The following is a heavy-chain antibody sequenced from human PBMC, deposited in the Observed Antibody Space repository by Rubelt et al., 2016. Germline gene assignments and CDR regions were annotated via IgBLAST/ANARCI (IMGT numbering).Heavy chain of an antibody. CDR2: INHSGST. D-gene: IGHD3-22*01. CDR1: GGSFSGYY. Sequence: QVQLQQWGAGLLKPSETLSLTCAVYGGSFSGYYWSWIRQPPGKGLEWIGEINHSGSTNYNPSLKSRVTSAVDTSRNQFSLKLSSVIAADTAVYYCASGLGYYDSSGYPYYVDYWGQGTLVTVSS. CDR3: ASGLGYYDSSGYPYYVDY. V-gene: IGHV4-34*01. J-gene: IGHJ4*02.